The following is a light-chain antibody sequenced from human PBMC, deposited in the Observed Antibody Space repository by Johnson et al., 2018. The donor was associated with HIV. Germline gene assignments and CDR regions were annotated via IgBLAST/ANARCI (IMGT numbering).Light chain of an antibody. CDR3: GTWNSSLSVLSV. CDR2: DHD. V-gene: IGLV1-51*01. Sequence: QAVLTQPPSVSAAPGQKVTISCSVSSSNIGNNYVSWYQQLPGTAPKLLIFDHDKRPSGIPDRFSGSKSGTSATLGIPGLQTGDEADYYCGTWNSSLSVLSVFGTGTTVTVL. CDR1: SSNIGNNY. J-gene: IGLJ1*01.